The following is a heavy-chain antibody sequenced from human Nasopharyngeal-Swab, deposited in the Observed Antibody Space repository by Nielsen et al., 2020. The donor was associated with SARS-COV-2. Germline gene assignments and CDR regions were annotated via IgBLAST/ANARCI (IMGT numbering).Heavy chain of an antibody. CDR2: ITWNSGNK. J-gene: IGHJ4*02. D-gene: IGHD5-18*01. CDR3: AKARRTDTYGYECFDS. Sequence: SLKISCAASGFTFENYAMHWVRQPPGKGLEWVSGITWNSGNKGYAESVQGRFTISRDNAKNSLYLQMHSLRAKDTALYYCAKARRTDTYGYECFDSWGQGTLVTVSS. CDR1: GFTFENYA. V-gene: IGHV3-9*01.